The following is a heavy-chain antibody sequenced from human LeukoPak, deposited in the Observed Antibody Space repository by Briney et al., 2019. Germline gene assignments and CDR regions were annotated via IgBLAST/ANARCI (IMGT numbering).Heavy chain of an antibody. CDR2: INAGNGHT. CDR1: GYTFTSYA. D-gene: IGHD3-10*01. J-gene: IGHJ4*02. V-gene: IGHV1-3*01. Sequence: ASVKVSCKASGYTFTSYAMHWVRQAPGRRLGWMGWINAGNGHTKCSQKFQGRVTITRDTSASTAYMELSSLRSEDTAVYYCARYNYYGSGSFPFFDYWGQGTLVTVSS. CDR3: ARYNYYGSGSFPFFDY.